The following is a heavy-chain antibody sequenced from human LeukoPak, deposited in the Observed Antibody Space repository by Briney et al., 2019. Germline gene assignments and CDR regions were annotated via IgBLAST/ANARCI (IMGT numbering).Heavy chain of an antibody. Sequence: GRSLRLSCAASAFPFSSYGMHWVRQAPGKGLEWVAVIWHDGSRKYYADSVKGRFTISRDNSKNTLYLQMNSLRAEDTAVYYCARDQYDSSGYQSYYYGMDVWGQGTTVTVSS. J-gene: IGHJ6*02. CDR1: AFPFSSYG. CDR2: IWHDGSRK. D-gene: IGHD3-22*01. V-gene: IGHV3-33*01. CDR3: ARDQYDSSGYQSYYYGMDV.